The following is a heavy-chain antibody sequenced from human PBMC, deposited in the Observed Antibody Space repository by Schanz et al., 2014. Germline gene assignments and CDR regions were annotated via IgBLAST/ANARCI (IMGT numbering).Heavy chain of an antibody. CDR3: ARDFHGYGPHLDY. D-gene: IGHD5-12*01. Sequence: QVQLVESGGGVVQPGRSLRLSCVASGFTFSSYDVFWVRQAPGKGLEWVAILWHDGSEKYYADSVKGRFTVSRDNSKNTLYLQLNSLRAEDTAVYYCARDFHGYGPHLDYWGQGSLVTVSS. J-gene: IGHJ4*02. CDR1: GFTFSSYD. CDR2: LWHDGSEK. V-gene: IGHV3-33*01.